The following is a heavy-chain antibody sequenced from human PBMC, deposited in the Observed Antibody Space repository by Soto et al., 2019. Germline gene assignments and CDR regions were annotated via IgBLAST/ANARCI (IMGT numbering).Heavy chain of an antibody. D-gene: IGHD5-18*01. V-gene: IGHV3-33*01. CDR1: GFTFSSYG. Sequence: QVQLVESGGGVVQPGRSLRLSCAASGFTFSSYGMHWVRQAPGKGLEWVAVIWYDGSNKYYADSVKGRFTISRDNSKNTLYLQKNSLRAEDTAVYYCARSTSVLQRGYSYGPYYFDYWGQGTLVTVSS. J-gene: IGHJ4*02. CDR2: IWYDGSNK. CDR3: ARSTSVLQRGYSYGPYYFDY.